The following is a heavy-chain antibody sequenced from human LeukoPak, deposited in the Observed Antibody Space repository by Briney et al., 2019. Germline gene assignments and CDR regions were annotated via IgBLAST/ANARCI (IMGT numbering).Heavy chain of an antibody. D-gene: IGHD6-6*01. CDR2: MNPNSGNT. CDR1: GYTFTSYD. J-gene: IGHJ6*03. Sequence: ASLKVSCKASGYTFTSYDISWVRQATGQGLEWMGWMNPNSGNTGYAQKFQGRVTITRNTSISTAYMELSSLRSEDTAVYYCASSSSSIAAQGYYYYYMDVWGKGTTVTVSS. CDR3: ASSSSSIAAQGYYYYYMDV. V-gene: IGHV1-8*03.